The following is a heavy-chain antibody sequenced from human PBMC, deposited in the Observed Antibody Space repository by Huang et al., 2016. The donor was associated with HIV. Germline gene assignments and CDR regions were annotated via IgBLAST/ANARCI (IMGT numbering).Heavy chain of an antibody. CDR1: EYSFTTYW. CDR2: IYPGDSDS. V-gene: IGHV5-51*03. D-gene: IGHD3-16*01. CDR3: ARIASRGGFYFDY. Sequence: EVQLVQSGAEVKKSGESLKISCKGSEYSFTTYWIGWLRPMPGKGLEWMGIIYPGDSDSRYSPAFQGQVTFSVDKSITTAYLQWASLKASDTAMYYCARIASRGGFYFDYWGQGTLVTVSS. J-gene: IGHJ4*02.